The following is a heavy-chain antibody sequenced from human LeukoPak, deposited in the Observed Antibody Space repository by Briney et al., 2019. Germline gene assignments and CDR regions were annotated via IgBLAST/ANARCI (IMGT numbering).Heavy chain of an antibody. J-gene: IGHJ3*02. CDR3: ARELGVVGASWGNAFDI. CDR2: ISSSSSYI. V-gene: IGHV3-21*01. D-gene: IGHD1-26*01. Sequence: PGGSLRLSCAASGLLFDDYTMHWVRQAPGKGLEWVSSISSSSSYIYYADSVKGRFTISRDNAKNTLYLQMNSLRAEDTAVYYCARELGVVGASWGNAFDIWGQGTMVTVSS. CDR1: GLLFDDYT.